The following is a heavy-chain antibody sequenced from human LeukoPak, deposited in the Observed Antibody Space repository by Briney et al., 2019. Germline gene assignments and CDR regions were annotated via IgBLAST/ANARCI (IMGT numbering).Heavy chain of an antibody. CDR1: GYAFATYD. CDR3: ARDHGGDGLFDDY. Sequence: ASVKVSCKASGYAFATYDINWVRQANGRGLEWMGWVNPDSGNTGYAQKFQGRVTITADESTSTAYMELSSLRSEDTAVYYCARDHGGDGLFDDYWGQGTLVTVSS. CDR2: VNPDSGNT. V-gene: IGHV1-8*01. J-gene: IGHJ4*02. D-gene: IGHD2-21*02.